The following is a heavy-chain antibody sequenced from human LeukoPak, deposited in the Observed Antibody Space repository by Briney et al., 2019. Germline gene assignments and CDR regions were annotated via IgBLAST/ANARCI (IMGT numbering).Heavy chain of an antibody. CDR2: INPSGGST. CDR1: GYTFTSYY. CDR3: ARATSPSWYSSTLFDY. Sequence: ASVKVSCKASGYTFTSYYMHWVRQAPGQGLEWMGIINPSGGSTSYAQKFQGRVTMTRDTSMSTVYMELSSLRSEDTAVYYCARATSPSWYSSTLFDYWGQGTLVTVSS. D-gene: IGHD6-13*01. V-gene: IGHV1-46*01. J-gene: IGHJ4*02.